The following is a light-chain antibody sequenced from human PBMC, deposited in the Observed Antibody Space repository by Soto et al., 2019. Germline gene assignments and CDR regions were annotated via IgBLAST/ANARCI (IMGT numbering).Light chain of an antibody. Sequence: EVVMTQSRATLSVSPGERATLSFSASESVSSNLAWYQQRPGQAPRLVIYGASTRATGIPARFSGGGSGTEFTLTISSLQSEDFAVYYCQQYNSWPPITFGQGTRLEI. CDR3: QQYNSWPPIT. CDR1: ESVSSN. V-gene: IGKV3-15*01. J-gene: IGKJ5*01. CDR2: GAS.